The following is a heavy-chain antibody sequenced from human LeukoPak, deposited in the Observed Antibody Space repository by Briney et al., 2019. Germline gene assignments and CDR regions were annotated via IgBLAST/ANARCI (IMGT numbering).Heavy chain of an antibody. CDR3: ARDPELRYFDWLPPGYFDY. CDR1: GYTITRYG. CDR2: ISAYNGNT. V-gene: IGHV1-18*04. D-gene: IGHD3-9*01. Sequence: ASVKVSCKASGYTITRYGISWVRQAPGQGLEWMGWISAYNGNTNYAQKLQGRVTMTTDTSTSTAYMELRSLRSDDTAVYYCARDPELRYFDWLPPGYFDYWGHGTLVTVSS. J-gene: IGHJ4*01.